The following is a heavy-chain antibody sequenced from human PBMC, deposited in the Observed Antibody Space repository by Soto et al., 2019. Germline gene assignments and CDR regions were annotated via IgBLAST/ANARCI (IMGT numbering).Heavy chain of an antibody. Sequence: EVQLVESGGGLVQPGGSLKLSCAASGFTFSGSAMHWVRQASGKGLEWVGRIRRKANSYATAYAASVKGRFTISRDDSKNTAYLQMNSLKTEDTAVYYCTTQKDYCSSTSCYAEYYYYMDVWGKGTTVTVSS. V-gene: IGHV3-73*01. CDR2: IRRKANSYAT. J-gene: IGHJ6*03. CDR1: GFTFSGSA. D-gene: IGHD2-2*01. CDR3: TTQKDYCSSTSCYAEYYYYMDV.